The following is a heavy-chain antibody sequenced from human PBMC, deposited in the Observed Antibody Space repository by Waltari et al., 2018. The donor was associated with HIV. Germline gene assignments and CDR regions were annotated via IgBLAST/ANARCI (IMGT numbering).Heavy chain of an antibody. D-gene: IGHD3-22*01. J-gene: IGHJ4*02. CDR1: GGSISSYY. V-gene: IGHV4-59*01. CDR2: IYYSGST. Sequence: QVQLQESGPGLVKPSETLSLTCTVSGGSISSYYWSWIRQPPGKGLEWFGYIYYSGSTNYNPSLKSRVTVSVDTSKNQFSLKLSSVTAADTAVYYCASGVGYDSSGYYYDYWGQGTLVTVSS. CDR3: ASGVGYDSSGYYYDY.